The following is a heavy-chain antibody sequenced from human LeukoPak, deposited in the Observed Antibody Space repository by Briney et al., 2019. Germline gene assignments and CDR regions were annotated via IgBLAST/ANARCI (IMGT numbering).Heavy chain of an antibody. J-gene: IGHJ3*02. CDR3: ARARYVNSFYAFDI. V-gene: IGHV4-31*03. Sequence: PSETLSLTCTVSGGSISSGTYYWSWIRQRPGKGLEWIGYIYYSGSTYYNPSLKSRVTISVDTSKNQFSLKLSSVTAADTAVYYCARARYVNSFYAFDIWGQGTLVTVSS. D-gene: IGHD3-9*01. CDR2: IYYSGST. CDR1: GGSISSGTYY.